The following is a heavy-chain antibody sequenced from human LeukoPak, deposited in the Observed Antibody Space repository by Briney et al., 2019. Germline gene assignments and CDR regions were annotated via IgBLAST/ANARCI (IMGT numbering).Heavy chain of an antibody. CDR2: ISGSGGST. CDR3: AKDRGTSWAAAHDY. V-gene: IGHV3-23*01. D-gene: IGHD6-13*01. CDR1: GFTFSSYA. J-gene: IGHJ4*02. Sequence: GGSLRLSCAASGFTFSSYAMSWVRQAPGRGLEWVSAISGSGGSTYYADSVKGRFTISRDNSKNTLYLQMNSLRAEDTAVYYCAKDRGTSWAAAHDYWGQGTLVTVSS.